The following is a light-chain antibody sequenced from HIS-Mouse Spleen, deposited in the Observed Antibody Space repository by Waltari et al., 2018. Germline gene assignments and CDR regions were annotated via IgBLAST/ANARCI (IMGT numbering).Light chain of an antibody. Sequence: DIQLTQSPSTLSAYVGDRVTITCRASQSISSWLAWYQQKPGKAPKLLIYKASSLESGVPSRFSSSGSGTEFPLTISILQPDDFATYYCQQYNSYIFTFGPGTKVDIK. CDR3: QQYNSYIFT. J-gene: IGKJ3*01. CDR2: KAS. CDR1: QSISSW. V-gene: IGKV1-5*03.